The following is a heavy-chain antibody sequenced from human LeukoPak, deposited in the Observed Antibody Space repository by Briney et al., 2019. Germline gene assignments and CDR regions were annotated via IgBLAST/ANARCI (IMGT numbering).Heavy chain of an antibody. D-gene: IGHD6-13*01. CDR3: ARDRTAYSSSWYYFDY. J-gene: IGHJ4*02. V-gene: IGHV1-18*01. CDR2: ISAYNGNT. Sequence: ASVKVSCKASGYTFSSHGISWVRQAPGQGLEWMGWISAYNGNTNYAQKLQGRVTMTTDTSTSTAYMELRSLRSDDTAVYYCARDRTAYSSSWYYFDYWGQGTLVTVSS. CDR1: GYTFSSHG.